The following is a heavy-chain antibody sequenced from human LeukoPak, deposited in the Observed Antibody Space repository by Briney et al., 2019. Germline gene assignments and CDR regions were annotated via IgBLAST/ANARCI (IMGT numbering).Heavy chain of an antibody. CDR1: GFTFSGSA. J-gene: IGHJ3*02. CDR3: TRLAGGDAFDI. D-gene: IGHD2-15*01. V-gene: IGHV3-73*01. Sequence: QPGRSLRLSCAASGFTFSGSAMHWVRQASGKGLEWVGRIRSKANGYTTAYGASVKGRFTISRDDSQRATYVQMNSLKIEDTAVYYCTRLAGGDAFDIWGPGTMVTVSS. CDR2: IRSKANGYTT.